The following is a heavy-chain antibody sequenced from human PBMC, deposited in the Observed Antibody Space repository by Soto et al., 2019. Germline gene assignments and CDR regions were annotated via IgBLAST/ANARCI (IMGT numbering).Heavy chain of an antibody. J-gene: IGHJ5*02. Sequence: SVKVSCKASGGTFSSYAISWLRQAPGQGLEWMGGIIPIFGTANYAQKFQGRVTITADESTSTAYMELSSLRSEDTAVYYCARRARPEYSSSSAWHNNNWFDPWGQGTLVTVSS. CDR2: IIPIFGTA. D-gene: IGHD6-6*01. V-gene: IGHV1-69*13. CDR3: ARRARPEYSSSSAWHNNNWFDP. CDR1: GGTFSSYA.